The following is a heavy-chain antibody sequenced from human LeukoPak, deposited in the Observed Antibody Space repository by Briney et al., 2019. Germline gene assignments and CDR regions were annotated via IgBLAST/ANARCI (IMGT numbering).Heavy chain of an antibody. D-gene: IGHD2-21*02. CDR1: GFIFSDYY. CDR3: ARDRSYCGGDCHDAFDI. Sequence: GGSLRLSCAASGFIFSDYYMNWIRQAPGKGLEWVSYISSSGTTIYYADSVKGRFTISRDNAKNSLHQQMNSLRAEDTAVYYCARDRSYCGGDCHDAFDIWGQGTMVTVSS. J-gene: IGHJ3*02. CDR2: ISSSGTTI. V-gene: IGHV3-11*01.